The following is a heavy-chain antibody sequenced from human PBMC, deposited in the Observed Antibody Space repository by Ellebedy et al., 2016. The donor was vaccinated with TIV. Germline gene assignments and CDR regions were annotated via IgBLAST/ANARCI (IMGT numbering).Heavy chain of an antibody. D-gene: IGHD6-6*01. J-gene: IGHJ4*02. CDR2: MNPNSGNT. CDR1: GYTFTSYD. Sequence: ASVKVSXXASGYTFTSYDINWVRQATGQGLEWMGWMNPNSGNTGYAQKFQGRVTMTRNTSISTAYMELSSLRSEDTAVYYCARGRRWSSSSQFDYWGQGTLVTVSS. CDR3: ARGRRWSSSSQFDY. V-gene: IGHV1-8*01.